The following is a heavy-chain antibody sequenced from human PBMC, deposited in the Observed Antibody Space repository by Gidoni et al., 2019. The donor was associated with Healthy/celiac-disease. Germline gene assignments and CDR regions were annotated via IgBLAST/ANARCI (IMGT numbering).Heavy chain of an antibody. J-gene: IGHJ4*02. CDR3: ARGFRSGIAVAGTFFY. CDR1: GGSFSGYY. V-gene: IGHV4-34*01. D-gene: IGHD6-19*01. CDR2: INHSLST. Sequence: QVQLQQWGAGLLKPSETLSLTCAVSGGSFSGYYWSWIRQPPGKGLEWIGEINHSLSTNYNPPLKSRVTISVDTSKNQFSLKLSSVTAADTAVYYCARGFRSGIAVAGTFFYWGQGTLVTVSS.